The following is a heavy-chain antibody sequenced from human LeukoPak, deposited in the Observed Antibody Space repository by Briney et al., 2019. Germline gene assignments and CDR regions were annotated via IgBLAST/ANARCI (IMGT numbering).Heavy chain of an antibody. J-gene: IGHJ4*02. CDR1: GFTFSSYW. CDR2: IKQDGSEK. V-gene: IGHV3-7*01. CDR3: ARSVVISGYCYFDY. Sequence: AGGSLRLSCAASGFTFSSYWMSWVRQAPGKGLEWVANIKQDGSEKYYVDSVKGRFTISRDNAKNSLYLQMNSLRAEDTAVYYCARSVVISGYCYFDYWGQGTLVTVSS. D-gene: IGHD3-22*01.